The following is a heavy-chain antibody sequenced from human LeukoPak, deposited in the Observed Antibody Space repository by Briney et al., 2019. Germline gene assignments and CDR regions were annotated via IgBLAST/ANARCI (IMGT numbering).Heavy chain of an antibody. J-gene: IGHJ4*02. CDR3: ARRVEEVATSHFDY. CDR2: IHPGDSDT. Sequence: GESLKISCKGSGYTFTSYWIGWVRQMPGKGLEWMGIIHPGDSDTRYSPSFQGQVTISADKPISTAYLQWSSLKASDTAMYYCARRVEEVATSHFDYWGQGTLVTVSS. V-gene: IGHV5-51*01. D-gene: IGHD5-24*01. CDR1: GYTFTSYW.